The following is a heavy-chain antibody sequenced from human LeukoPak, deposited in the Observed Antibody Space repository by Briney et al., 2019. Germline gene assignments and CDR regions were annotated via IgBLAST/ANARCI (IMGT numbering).Heavy chain of an antibody. V-gene: IGHV3-21*01. D-gene: IGHD2-15*01. Sequence: GGSLRLSCAASGFTFSSYSMNWVRQAPGKGLEWVSSISSSSSYIYYADSVKGRFTISRDNAKNSLYLQMNSLRAEDTAVYYCARDSGCSGGSCYSGGHYYYMDVWGKGTTVTVSS. J-gene: IGHJ6*03. CDR2: ISSSSSYI. CDR1: GFTFSSYS. CDR3: ARDSGCSGGSCYSGGHYYYMDV.